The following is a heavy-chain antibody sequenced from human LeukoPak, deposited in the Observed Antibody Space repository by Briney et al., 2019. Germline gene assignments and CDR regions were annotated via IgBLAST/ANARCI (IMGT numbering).Heavy chain of an antibody. D-gene: IGHD2-2*01. CDR3: VKHSAPVLSAARPDY. CDR1: GFTFSSYV. V-gene: IGHV3-23*01. J-gene: IGHJ4*02. CDR2: ISGSGVNT. Sequence: GGSLRLSCAASGFTFSSYVMSWVRQAPGKGVEWVSGISGSGVNTYYADSGKGRFTISRDNSKNTVYLHMTSLRAEDTAVYYCVKHSAPVLSAARPDYWGQGTLVTVSS.